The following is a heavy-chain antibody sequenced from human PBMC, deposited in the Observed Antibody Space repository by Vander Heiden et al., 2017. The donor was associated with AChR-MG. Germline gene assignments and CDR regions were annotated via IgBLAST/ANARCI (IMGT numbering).Heavy chain of an antibody. D-gene: IGHD1-26*01. CDR2: IYSVGNA. CDR1: GFSVRSTD. V-gene: IGHV3-66*01. CDR3: ARGWTTMGMAIDY. Sequence: EVQLVESGGGLVQPGVSLRLPCAASGFSVRSTDMTWVRQAPGKGLEWVAVIYSVGNAYYADSVKGRFIISRDRSKSTMYLQMSSLRVDDTAVYYCARGWTTMGMAIDYWGQGTLVIVSS. J-gene: IGHJ4*02.